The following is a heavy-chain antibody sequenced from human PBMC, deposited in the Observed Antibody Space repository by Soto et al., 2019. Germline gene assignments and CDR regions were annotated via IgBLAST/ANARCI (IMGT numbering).Heavy chain of an antibody. CDR1: GYSISSSNW. CDR2: IYYSGST. CDR3: ARTPIAAAVTANCFDP. J-gene: IGHJ5*02. D-gene: IGHD6-13*01. V-gene: IGHV4-28*01. Sequence: QVQLQESGPGLVKPSDTLSLTCAVSGYSISSSNWWGWIRQPPGKGLEWLGYIYYSGSTYYNPSLKSRVTMSVDTSKNQFSLKLSSVTAVDTAVYYCARTPIAAAVTANCFDPCGQGTLVTVSS.